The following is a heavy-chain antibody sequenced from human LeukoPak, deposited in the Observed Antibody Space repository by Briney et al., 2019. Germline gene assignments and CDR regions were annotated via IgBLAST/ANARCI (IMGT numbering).Heavy chain of an antibody. CDR3: ARANYGILTGSAPPRY. V-gene: IGHV1-46*01. CDR2: INPSGGST. D-gene: IGHD3-9*01. Sequence: ASVKVSCKASGYTFTSYYMHWVRQAPGQGLEWMGIINPSGGSTSYAQKFQGRVTMTRDTSTSTVYMELSSLRSEDTAVYYCARANYGILTGSAPPRYWGQGTLVTVSS. CDR1: GYTFTSYY. J-gene: IGHJ4*02.